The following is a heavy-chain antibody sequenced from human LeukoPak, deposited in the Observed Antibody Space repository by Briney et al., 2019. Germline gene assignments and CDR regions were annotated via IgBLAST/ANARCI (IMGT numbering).Heavy chain of an antibody. Sequence: PSETLSLTCTVSGYSINSGYFWGWIRQPPGKGLEWIGSIYHSGRTYYSTYYNPSLKSRVTISVDTSKNQFSLRLTSVTAADTAVYYYARIVVGAIGDYWGQGTLVTVSS. CDR1: GYSINSGYF. D-gene: IGHD1-26*01. V-gene: IGHV4-38-2*02. J-gene: IGHJ4*02. CDR3: ARIVVGAIGDY. CDR2: IYHSGRTYYST.